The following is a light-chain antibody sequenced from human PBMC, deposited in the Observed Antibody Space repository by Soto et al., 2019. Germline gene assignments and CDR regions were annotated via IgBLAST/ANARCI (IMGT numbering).Light chain of an antibody. CDR3: QQHGSSPRT. Sequence: EIVLTQSPGTLSLSPGERAALSCRASQSVSGSYLAWYQQKPGQAPRLLIQGASSRATGIPDRFSGSGSGTDFTLTISRLEPEDFAVYYCQQHGSSPRTFGQGTKVDIK. J-gene: IGKJ1*01. CDR1: QSVSGSY. CDR2: GAS. V-gene: IGKV3-20*01.